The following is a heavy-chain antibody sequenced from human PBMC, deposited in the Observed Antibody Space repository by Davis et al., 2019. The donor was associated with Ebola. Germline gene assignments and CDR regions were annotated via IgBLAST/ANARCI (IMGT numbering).Heavy chain of an antibody. V-gene: IGHV3-53*01. CDR1: GFTVSSNY. CDR2: IYSGGST. D-gene: IGHD3-22*01. Sequence: GESLKISCAASGFTVSSNYMSWVRQAPGKGLEWVSVIYSGGSTYYADSVKGRFTISRDNSKNTLYLQMNSLRAEDTAVYYCAKDRTYSYDTSGHHYFDYWGQGTLVTVSS. CDR3: AKDRTYSYDTSGHHYFDY. J-gene: IGHJ4*02.